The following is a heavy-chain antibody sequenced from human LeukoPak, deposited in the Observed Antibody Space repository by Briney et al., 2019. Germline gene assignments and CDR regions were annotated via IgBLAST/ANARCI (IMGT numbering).Heavy chain of an antibody. CDR2: IYYSGST. CDR1: GGSISSYY. V-gene: IGHV4-59*01. CDR3: ARDDYDSSGYPYFDY. D-gene: IGHD3-22*01. J-gene: IGHJ4*02. Sequence: SGTLSLTCTVSGGSISSYYWSWIRQPPGKGLEWIGYIYYSGSTNYNPSLKSRVTISVDTSKNQFSLKLSSVTAADTAVYYCARDDYDSSGYPYFDYWGQGTLVTVSS.